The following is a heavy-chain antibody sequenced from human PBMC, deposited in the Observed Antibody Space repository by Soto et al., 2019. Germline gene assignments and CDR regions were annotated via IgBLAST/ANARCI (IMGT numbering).Heavy chain of an antibody. D-gene: IGHD5-18*01. J-gene: IGHJ4*02. V-gene: IGHV5-51*01. CDR3: ARHGLQLWSGPPDY. CDR2: IYPGDFDT. CDR1: GYSFTSYW. Sequence: PGESLKISCKGSGYSFTSYWIGWVRQMPGKGLEWMGIIYPGDFDTRYSPSFQGQVTISADKSISTSYLQWSSLKASDTDMYYCARHGLQLWSGPPDYWGQGTLVTVSS.